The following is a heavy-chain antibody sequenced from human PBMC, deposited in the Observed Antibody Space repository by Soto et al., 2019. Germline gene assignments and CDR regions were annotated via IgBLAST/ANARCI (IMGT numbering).Heavy chain of an antibody. CDR2: IYYSGST. J-gene: IGHJ4*02. Sequence: SETLSLTCTVTGDSISSRSYYWGWIRQPPGKGLEWIGSIYYSGSTYNNPSLRSRVSMSIDTSKDQSSLKLKSVTRADTALYSCASQRTSVVTRDYFEVWGQGSLVT. V-gene: IGHV4-39*01. D-gene: IGHD2-21*02. CDR1: GDSISSRSYY. CDR3: ASQRTSVVTRDYFEV.